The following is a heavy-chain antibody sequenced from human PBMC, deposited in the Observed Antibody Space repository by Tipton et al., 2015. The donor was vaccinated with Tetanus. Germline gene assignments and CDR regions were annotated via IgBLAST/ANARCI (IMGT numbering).Heavy chain of an antibody. V-gene: IGHV3-53*01. CDR2: MYSGGDT. J-gene: IGHJ4*02. CDR1: GFTFSIYA. CDR3: VRDGGSSGWLAY. D-gene: IGHD6-19*01. Sequence: SLRLSCAASGFTFSIYAMSWVRQAPGKGLEWVSVMYSGGDTYYVDSVKGRFSISRDNAKNTLYLQMNSLRVEDTAVYYCVRDGGSSGWLAYWGQGTLVTVSS.